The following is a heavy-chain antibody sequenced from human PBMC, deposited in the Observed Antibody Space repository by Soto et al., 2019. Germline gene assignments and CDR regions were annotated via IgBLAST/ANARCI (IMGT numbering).Heavy chain of an antibody. V-gene: IGHV1-24*01. CDR2: FDPEDGET. D-gene: IGHD3-3*01. CDR1: GYTLTELS. Sequence: RASVKVSCKVSGYTLTELSMHWVRQAPGKGLEWMGGFDPEDGETIYAQKFQGRVTMTEDTSTDTAYMELSSLRSEDTAVYYCATAIAIFGVVITNFDYWGQGTLVTVSS. CDR3: ATAIAIFGVVITNFDY. J-gene: IGHJ4*02.